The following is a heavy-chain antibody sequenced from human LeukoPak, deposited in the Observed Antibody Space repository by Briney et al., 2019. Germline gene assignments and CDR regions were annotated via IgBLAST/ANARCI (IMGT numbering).Heavy chain of an antibody. Sequence: PGGSLRLSWAASGFTFSSYGMHWVSQAPGKGLEWVAVIWYDGSNKYYADSVKGRFTISRDNSKNTLYLQMNSLRAEDTAVYYCARESGWLFDYWGQGTLVTVSS. CDR2: IWYDGSNK. CDR3: ARESGWLFDY. V-gene: IGHV3-33*08. J-gene: IGHJ4*02. D-gene: IGHD6-19*01. CDR1: GFTFSSYG.